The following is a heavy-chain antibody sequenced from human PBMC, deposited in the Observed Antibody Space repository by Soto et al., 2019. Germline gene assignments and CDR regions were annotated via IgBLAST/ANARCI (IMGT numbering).Heavy chain of an antibody. CDR3: ARLGHGSMLDYYYMDV. D-gene: IGHD3-10*01. CDR2: IYYSGST. V-gene: IGHV4-39*01. Sequence: PSETLSLTCTVSGGSIGSSSYYWGWIRQPPGKGLQGIGSIYYSGSTYYNPSLKSRVTISVDTSKNQFSLKLSSVTAADTAVYYCARLGHGSMLDYYYMDVWGKGTTVTVSS. J-gene: IGHJ6*03. CDR1: GGSIGSSSYY.